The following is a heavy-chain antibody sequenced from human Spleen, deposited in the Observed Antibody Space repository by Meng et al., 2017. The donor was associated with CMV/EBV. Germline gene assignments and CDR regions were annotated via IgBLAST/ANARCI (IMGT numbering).Heavy chain of an antibody. D-gene: IGHD1-7*01. CDR1: GFSFSSYS. CDR2: ISSSSSYI. V-gene: IGHV3-21*01. Sequence: GFSFSSYSINWVRQAPRKGLEWVSSISSSSSYIDYADSVKGRFTISRDNAKNSMYLQMNSLRAEDTAVYYCVRDESSGNYVNYYFDYWGQGTLVTVSS. J-gene: IGHJ4*02. CDR3: VRDESSGNYVNYYFDY.